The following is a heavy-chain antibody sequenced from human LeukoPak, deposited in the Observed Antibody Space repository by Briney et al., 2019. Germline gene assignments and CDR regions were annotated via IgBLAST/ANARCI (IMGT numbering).Heavy chain of an antibody. CDR3: ARGEYSIDY. V-gene: IGHV3-21*01. CDR2: ISGSSTYT. CDR1: GFTFSSYS. D-gene: IGHD6-6*01. J-gene: IGHJ4*02. Sequence: GGSLRLSCAASGFTFSSYSMKWVRQAPGKGLEWVSSISGSSTYTYYVDSVQGRFTISRDNAKNSLYLQMNSLRAEDTAVYYCARGEYSIDYWGQGTLVTVSS.